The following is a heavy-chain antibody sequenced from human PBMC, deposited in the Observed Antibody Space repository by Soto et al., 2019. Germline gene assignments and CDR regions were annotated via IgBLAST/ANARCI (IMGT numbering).Heavy chain of an antibody. D-gene: IGHD2-2*01. CDR3: AKGIVVVPAATYYYYYGMDV. CDR1: GFTFSSYA. CDR2: ISGSGGST. Sequence: PGGSLRLSCAASGFTFSSYAMSWVRQAPGKGLECVSAISGSGGSTYYADSVKGRFTISRDNSKNTLYLQMNSLRAEDTAVYYCAKGIVVVPAATYYYYYGMDVWGQGTTVTVSS. V-gene: IGHV3-23*01. J-gene: IGHJ6*02.